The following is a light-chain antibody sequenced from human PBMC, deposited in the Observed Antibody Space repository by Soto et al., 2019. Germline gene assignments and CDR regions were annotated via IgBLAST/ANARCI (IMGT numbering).Light chain of an antibody. CDR2: DAS. Sequence: DIQMTQSPPTVSASVGDRVTITCQASQDISNYLNWYQQKPGKAPKLLIYDASNLETGVPSRFSGGGSGTDFTFTISSLQPEDIATYYCQQYDNLYTFGQGTRLEIK. V-gene: IGKV1-33*01. CDR1: QDISNY. CDR3: QQYDNLYT. J-gene: IGKJ5*01.